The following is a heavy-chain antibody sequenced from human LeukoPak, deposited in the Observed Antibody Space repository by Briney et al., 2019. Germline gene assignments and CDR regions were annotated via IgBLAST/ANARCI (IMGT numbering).Heavy chain of an antibody. D-gene: IGHD2-2*02. CDR1: GGSFSGYY. V-gene: IGHV4-34*01. CDR2: INHSGST. Sequence: SETLSLTCAVYGGSFSGYYWSWIRQPPGKGLEWIGEINHSGSTNYNPSLKSRVTISVDTSKNQFSLKLSSVTAADTDVYYCARCQTRYCSSTSCYSSYNWFDPWGQGTLVTVSS. CDR3: ARCQTRYCSSTSCYSSYNWFDP. J-gene: IGHJ5*02.